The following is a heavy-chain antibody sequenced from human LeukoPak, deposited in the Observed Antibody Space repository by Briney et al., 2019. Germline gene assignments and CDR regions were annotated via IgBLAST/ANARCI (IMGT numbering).Heavy chain of an antibody. CDR1: GYTLTELS. CDR3: ATVRVYGSGSYYPAYFDY. J-gene: IGHJ4*02. CDR2: FDPEDGET. Sequence: GASVKVSCKVSGYTLTELSMHWVRRAPGKGLEWMGGFDPEDGETIYAQKFQGRVTMTEDTSTDTAYMELSSLRSEDTAVYYCATVRVYGSGSYYPAYFDYWGQGTLVTVSS. V-gene: IGHV1-24*01. D-gene: IGHD3-10*01.